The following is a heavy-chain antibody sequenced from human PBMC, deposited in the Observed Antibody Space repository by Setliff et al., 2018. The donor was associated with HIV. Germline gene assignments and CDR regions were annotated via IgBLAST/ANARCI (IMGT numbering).Heavy chain of an antibody. CDR3: ARGDIVVVTADALLNYYYSDMDV. CDR2: INPNSGGT. V-gene: IGHV1-2*04. Sequence: GASVKVSCKASGYTFTGYYMHWVRQAPGQGLEWMGRINPNSGGTNYAQKFQGWVTMTRDTSISTAYMELSRLRSDDTAVYYCARGDIVVVTADALLNYYYSDMDVWGQGTTVTVSS. CDR1: GYTFTGYY. D-gene: IGHD2-21*02. J-gene: IGHJ6*02.